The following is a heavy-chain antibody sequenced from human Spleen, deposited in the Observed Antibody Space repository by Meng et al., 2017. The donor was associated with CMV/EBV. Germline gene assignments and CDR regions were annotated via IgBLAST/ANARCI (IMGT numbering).Heavy chain of an antibody. D-gene: IGHD2-21*02. J-gene: IGHJ4*02. CDR1: GFMFSSYS. CDR3: ARESSTAPFDY. V-gene: IGHV3-48*04. Sequence: GESLKISCAASGFMFSSYSMNWVHQAPGKGLEWVSYISGSGSTIYYADSVKGRFTISRDSAKNSLYLQMNSLTVEDTAFYYCARESSTAPFDYWGQGTLVTVSS. CDR2: ISGSGSTI.